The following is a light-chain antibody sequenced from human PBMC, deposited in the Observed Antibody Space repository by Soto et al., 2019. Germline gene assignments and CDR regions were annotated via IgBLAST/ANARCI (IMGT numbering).Light chain of an antibody. CDR1: QSIDSW. CDR2: RAS. V-gene: IGKV1-5*03. CDR3: QQYKSYWT. J-gene: IGKJ1*01. Sequence: DIQMTQPPSTLSASVGDRITIPCRASQSIDSWLAWFQQKPGKAPNLLIYRASYLETGVPSRFSGSGSGTEFTLTISSLQPDDFASYHCQQYKSYWTFGQGTKVDIK.